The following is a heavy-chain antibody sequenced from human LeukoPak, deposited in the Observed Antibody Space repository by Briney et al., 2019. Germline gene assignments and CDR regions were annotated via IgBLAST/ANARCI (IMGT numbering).Heavy chain of an antibody. CDR1: GFTFSSYA. V-gene: IGHV3-23*01. CDR2: ISGSGGST. CDR3: AKREEYDGFQH. D-gene: IGHD3-3*01. Sequence: GASLRLSCAASGFTFSSYAMSWVRQAPGKGQEWVSAISGSGGSTYYADSAKGRFTISRDNSKNTLYLQMNSLRAEDTTVYYCAKREEYDGFQHWGQGTLVTVSS. J-gene: IGHJ1*01.